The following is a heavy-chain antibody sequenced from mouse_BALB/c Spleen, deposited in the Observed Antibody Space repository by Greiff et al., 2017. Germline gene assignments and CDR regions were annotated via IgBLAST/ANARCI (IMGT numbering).Heavy chain of an antibody. CDR3: ARPDGYYGAMDY. CDR1: GFAFSSYD. D-gene: IGHD2-3*01. V-gene: IGHV5-12-1*01. J-gene: IGHJ4*01. CDR2: ISSGGGST. Sequence: EVKLVESGGGLVKPGGSLKLSCAASGFAFSSYDMSWVRQTPEKRLEWVAYISSGGGSTYYPDTVKGRFTISRDNAKNTLYLQMSSLKSEDTAMYYCARPDGYYGAMDYWGQGTSVTVSS.